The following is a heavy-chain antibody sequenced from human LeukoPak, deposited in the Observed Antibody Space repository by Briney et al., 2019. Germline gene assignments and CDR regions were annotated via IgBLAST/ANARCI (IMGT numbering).Heavy chain of an antibody. CDR1: GYTFTSYG. CDR3: ARSPPLDTANYFDY. Sequence: ASVKVSCKASGYTFTSYGISWVRQAPGQGREWRGWIGAYNGNTNYAQKLQGRVTMTTDTSTSAAYMELRSLRSDDTAVYYCARSPPLDTANYFDYWGQGTLVTVSS. CDR2: IGAYNGNT. J-gene: IGHJ4*02. V-gene: IGHV1-18*01. D-gene: IGHD5-18*01.